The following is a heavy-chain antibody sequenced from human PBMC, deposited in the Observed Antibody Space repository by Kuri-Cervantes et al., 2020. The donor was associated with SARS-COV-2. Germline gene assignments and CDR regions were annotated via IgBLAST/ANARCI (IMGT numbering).Heavy chain of an antibody. J-gene: IGHJ4*02. Sequence: GGSLRLSCAASGFTFSSYWMGWVRQAPGKGLGWVANIDQDGYEKYFVDSVKGRFSISRDNAKNSLFLQMNSLRAEDTAIYFCARPSLNTGSYFPDWGQGTLVTVSS. CDR3: ARPSLNTGSYFPD. CDR1: GFTFSSYW. D-gene: IGHD1-26*01. CDR2: IDQDGYEK. V-gene: IGHV3-7*03.